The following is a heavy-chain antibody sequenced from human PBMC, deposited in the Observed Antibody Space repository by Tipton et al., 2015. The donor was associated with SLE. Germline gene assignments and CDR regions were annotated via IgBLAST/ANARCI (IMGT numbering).Heavy chain of an antibody. CDR3: AGYCTSTSCYEARGGMDV. Sequence: TLSLTCNVSGVSITSSYWTWIRQPPGKGLEWIGRIYDSGSTSYNPSLKSRVTISQDTSKNQFSLKLSSVTAADTAVYYCAGYCTSTSCYEARGGMDVWGQGTTVTVSS. CDR1: GVSITSSY. V-gene: IGHV4-59*01. D-gene: IGHD2-2*01. CDR2: IYDSGST. J-gene: IGHJ6*02.